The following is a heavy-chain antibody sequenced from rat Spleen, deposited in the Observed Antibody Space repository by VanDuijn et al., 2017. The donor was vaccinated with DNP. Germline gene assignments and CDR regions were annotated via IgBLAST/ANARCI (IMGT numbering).Heavy chain of an antibody. J-gene: IGHJ4*01. CDR2: ISTSGGST. Sequence: EVKLVESGGGLVQPGRSLKLSCAASGFTFSNYDMAWVRQAPTKGLEWVASISTSGGSTYYRDSVKGRFTVSRDNAKSTLYLQMDSLRSEDTATYYCARGSVWGQGASVTVSS. CDR1: GFTFSNYD. V-gene: IGHV5S23*01. CDR3: ARGSV.